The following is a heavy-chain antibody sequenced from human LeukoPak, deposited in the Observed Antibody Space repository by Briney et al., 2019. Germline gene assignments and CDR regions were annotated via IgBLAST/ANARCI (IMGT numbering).Heavy chain of an antibody. V-gene: IGHV3-30-3*01. CDR3: ARQEESSSWADY. Sequence: GGSLRLSCAASGFTFSSYAMHWVRQAPGKGLEWVAVISYDGSNKYYADSVKGRFTISRDNSKNTLYLQMNSLRAEDTAVYYCARQEESSSWADYWGQGTLVTVSS. D-gene: IGHD6-13*01. CDR2: ISYDGSNK. J-gene: IGHJ4*02. CDR1: GFTFSSYA.